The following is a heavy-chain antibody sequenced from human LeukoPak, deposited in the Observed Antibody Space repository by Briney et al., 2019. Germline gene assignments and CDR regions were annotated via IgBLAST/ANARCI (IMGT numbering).Heavy chain of an antibody. V-gene: IGHV3-23*01. CDR3: AKDRQGDTAMGLYDY. D-gene: IGHD5-18*01. CDR2: VSGSGDNT. J-gene: IGHJ4*03. CDR1: GFTFGSYG. Sequence: PGGSLRLSCVASGFTFGSYGMTWVRQAPGKGLEWVSIVSGSGDNTNYADSVKGRFTIPRDNSKNTLYLQMNSLRAAGTALYYCAKDRQGDTAMGLYDYWGQGTAVTVSS.